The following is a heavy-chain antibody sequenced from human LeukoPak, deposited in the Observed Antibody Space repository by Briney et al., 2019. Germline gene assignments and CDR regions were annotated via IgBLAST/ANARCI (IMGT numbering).Heavy chain of an antibody. Sequence: GASVKVSCKASGGTFSSYAISWVRQAPGQGLEWMGGIIPIFGTANYAQKFQGRVTITTDESTSTAYMELSSLRSEDTAVYYCARDIRRDGYGYWYFDLWGRGTLVTVSS. V-gene: IGHV1-69*05. CDR2: IIPIFGTA. CDR3: ARDIRRDGYGYWYFDL. D-gene: IGHD5-24*01. J-gene: IGHJ2*01. CDR1: GGTFSSYA.